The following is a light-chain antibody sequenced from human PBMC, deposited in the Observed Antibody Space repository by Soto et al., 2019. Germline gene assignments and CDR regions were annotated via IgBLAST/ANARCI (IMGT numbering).Light chain of an antibody. Sequence: QAVVTQSPSTSGTPGQKVTISCSGSSSNIGTNTVNWYQQLPGTAPKLLIYSNNQRPSVVPDRFSGSKSGTSGSLAISGLQSEDEADYYCAAWDDRLSGCVFGTGTKVTVL. V-gene: IGLV1-44*01. CDR2: SNN. CDR3: AAWDDRLSGCV. CDR1: SSNIGTNT. J-gene: IGLJ1*01.